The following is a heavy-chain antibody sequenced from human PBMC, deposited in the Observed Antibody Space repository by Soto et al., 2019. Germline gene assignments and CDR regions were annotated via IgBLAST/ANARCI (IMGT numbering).Heavy chain of an antibody. V-gene: IGHV1-69*01. J-gene: IGHJ6*02. CDR2: IIPFFGTS. CDR1: GGTFSSYP. D-gene: IGHD2-8*01. CDR3: AMVLHITNYGMAV. Sequence: QVQLVQSGAEVKKPGSSVKVSCEASGGTFSSYPINWVRQAPGQGLEWMGGIIPFFGTSNYAQKFQGRVTITADDSKSTAYMELRSTRSEDTAFYYCAMVLHITNYGMAVWGQGTTVTVSS.